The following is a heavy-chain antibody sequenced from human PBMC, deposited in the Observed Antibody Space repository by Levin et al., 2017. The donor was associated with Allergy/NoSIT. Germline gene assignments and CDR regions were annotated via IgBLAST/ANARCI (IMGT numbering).Heavy chain of an antibody. CDR3: ARVGELRLDY. J-gene: IGHJ4*02. Sequence: GESLKISCKTSGYTFSIYGIGWVRQAPGQGLEWMGWISAYSGNTNYAQKFQGRVTMTTDTSTSTAYMELRSLRSDDTAVYFCARVGELRLDYRGQGTLVTVSS. D-gene: IGHD3-10*01. V-gene: IGHV1-18*01. CDR1: GYTFSIYG. CDR2: ISAYSGNT.